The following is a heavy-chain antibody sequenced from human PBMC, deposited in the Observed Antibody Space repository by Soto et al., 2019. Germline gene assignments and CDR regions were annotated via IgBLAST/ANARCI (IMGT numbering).Heavy chain of an antibody. CDR3: ARSTHGYRFDY. CDR1: GGSISSISHS. D-gene: IGHD5-12*01. Sequence: SETLSLTCTVSGGSISSISHSWGWIRQSPVQGLEWIGNIFYNGITYYNPSLKGRFTISRDNAKNSLYLQMNSLRAEDTAVYYCARSTHGYRFDYWGQGTLVTVSS. J-gene: IGHJ4*02. CDR2: IFYNGIT. V-gene: IGHV4-39*07.